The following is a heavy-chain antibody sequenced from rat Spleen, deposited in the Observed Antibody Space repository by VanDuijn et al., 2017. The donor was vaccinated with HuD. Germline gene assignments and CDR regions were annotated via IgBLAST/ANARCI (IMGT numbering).Heavy chain of an antibody. J-gene: IGHJ2*01. V-gene: IGHV5-7*01. Sequence: EVQLVESGGGLVQPGRSLKLSCAASGFTFSDYNMAWVLQAPKQGLEWVATSSYDGSITYYRESVKGRFTISSDDAENTLYLQMDSLRSEETATYYCTRLGGKYSNYNSIDYWGQGVMVTVSS. CDR3: TRLGGKYSNYNSIDY. CDR2: SSYDGSIT. D-gene: IGHD1-2*01. CDR1: GFTFSDYN.